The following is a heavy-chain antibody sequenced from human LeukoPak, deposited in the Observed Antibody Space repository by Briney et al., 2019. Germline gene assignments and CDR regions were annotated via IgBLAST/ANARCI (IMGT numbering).Heavy chain of an antibody. CDR1: GYSISSGYY. D-gene: IGHD3-3*01. V-gene: IGHV4-38-2*01. CDR3: ARHSAAPGITIFGVVNCFDP. CDR2: IYHSGST. Sequence: KPSETLSLTCAVSGYSISSGYYWGWIRQPPGKGLEWIGSIYHSGSTYYNPSLKSRVTISLDTSKNQFSLKLSSVTAADTAVYYCARHSAAPGITIFGVVNCFDPWGRGTLVTVSS. J-gene: IGHJ5*02.